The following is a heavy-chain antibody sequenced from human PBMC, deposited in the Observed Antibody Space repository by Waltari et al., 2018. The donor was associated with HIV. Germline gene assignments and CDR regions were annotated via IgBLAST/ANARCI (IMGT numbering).Heavy chain of an antibody. V-gene: IGHV3-72*01. CDR1: GFAFSDHH. D-gene: IGHD3-16*01. Sequence: EVQLVESGGGLVQPGGSLRLSCAASGFAFSDHHMDWVHQAPGKGLEWVGRARDTADSYFTQYAASVKGRFTISRDDSKNSLFLEMSNMRSEDTAVYYCYRFGGDLWGQGTLVTVSS. J-gene: IGHJ5*02. CDR3: YRFGGDL. CDR2: ARDTADSYFT.